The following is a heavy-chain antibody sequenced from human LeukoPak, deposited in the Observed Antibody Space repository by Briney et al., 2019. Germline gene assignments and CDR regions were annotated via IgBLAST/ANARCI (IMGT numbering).Heavy chain of an antibody. Sequence: GRSLRLSCAASGFTFSSYGMHWVRQAPGKGLEWVSSISSSSSYIYYADSVKGRFTISRDNAKNSLYLQMNSLRAEDTAVYYCASYPDGGYHAILGDAFDIWGQGTMVTVSS. J-gene: IGHJ3*02. CDR1: GFTFSSYG. D-gene: IGHD5-12*01. V-gene: IGHV3-21*01. CDR3: ASYPDGGYHAILGDAFDI. CDR2: ISSSSSYI.